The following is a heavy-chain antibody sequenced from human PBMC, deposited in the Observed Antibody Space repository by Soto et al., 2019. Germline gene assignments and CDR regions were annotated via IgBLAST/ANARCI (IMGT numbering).Heavy chain of an antibody. Sequence: QVQLVESGGGVVQPGRSLRLSCAASGFTFSSYGMHWVRQAPGKGLEWVAVISYDGSNKYYADSVKGRFTISRDNSKNTLYLQMNSLRAEDTAVYYCAKDFTADYVSGSYYNPPFDYWGQGTLVTVSS. D-gene: IGHD3-10*01. CDR3: AKDFTADYVSGSYYNPPFDY. CDR2: ISYDGSNK. J-gene: IGHJ4*02. V-gene: IGHV3-30*18. CDR1: GFTFSSYG.